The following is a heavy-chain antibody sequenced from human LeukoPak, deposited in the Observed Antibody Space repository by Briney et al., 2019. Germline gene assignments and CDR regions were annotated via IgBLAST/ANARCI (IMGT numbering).Heavy chain of an antibody. CDR2: IYTSGST. J-gene: IGHJ4*02. D-gene: IGHD1-26*01. CDR1: GGCISSYY. V-gene: IGHV4-4*07. CDR3: ARENSGSYREFDY. Sequence: SDTHLLIGTVSGGCISSYYWSWIRQHAGKGLEWIGRIYTSGSTNYNASLKSRVSMSVDTSKNQFSLKLSSVTAADTAVFYCARENSGSYREFDYWGQGTLVTVSS.